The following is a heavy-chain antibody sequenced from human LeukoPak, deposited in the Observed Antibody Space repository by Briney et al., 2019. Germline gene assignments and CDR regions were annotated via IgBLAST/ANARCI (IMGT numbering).Heavy chain of an antibody. CDR3: ASSRTYCSSTSCYTPFDY. CDR2: IYPDDSDI. CDR1: GYSFTSYW. J-gene: IGHJ4*02. V-gene: IGHV5-51*01. D-gene: IGHD2-2*01. Sequence: GESLKISCKGSGYSFTSYWIGWVRQMPGKGLEWMGIIYPDDSDIRYSPSFQSQVTISADKSISTAYLQWSSLKASDTAMYYCASSRTYCSSTSCYTPFDYWGQGTLVTVSS.